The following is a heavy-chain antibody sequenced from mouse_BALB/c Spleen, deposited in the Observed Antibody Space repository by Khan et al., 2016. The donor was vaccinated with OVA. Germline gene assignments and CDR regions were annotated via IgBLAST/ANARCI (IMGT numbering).Heavy chain of an antibody. CDR3: ARGNYYGYTMDY. D-gene: IGHD1-1*01. J-gene: IGHJ4*01. V-gene: IGHV3-2*02. CDR2: ISYSGLT. Sequence: EVQLQESGPGLVKPSQSLSLTCTVTGYSITSNYAWNWLRQFPGNKLEWMGYISYSGLTSYNPSLTSRISITRDTSKNKFFLQLNSGTTADTATYYCARGNYYGYTMDYWGQGTSVTVSS. CDR1: GYSITSNYA.